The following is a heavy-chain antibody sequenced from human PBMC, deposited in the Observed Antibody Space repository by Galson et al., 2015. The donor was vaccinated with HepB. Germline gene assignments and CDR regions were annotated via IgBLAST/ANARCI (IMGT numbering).Heavy chain of an antibody. CDR3: ATGFYGDTTTYFDY. CDR2: IWYDGSNK. D-gene: IGHD4-17*01. V-gene: IGHV3-33*01. CDR1: GFTFSSYG. J-gene: IGHJ4*02. Sequence: SLRLSCAASGFTFSSYGMHWVRQAPGKGLEWVAVIWYDGSNKYYADSVKGRFTISRDNSKNTLYLQMNSLRAEDTAVYYCATGFYGDTTTYFDYWGQGTLVTVSS.